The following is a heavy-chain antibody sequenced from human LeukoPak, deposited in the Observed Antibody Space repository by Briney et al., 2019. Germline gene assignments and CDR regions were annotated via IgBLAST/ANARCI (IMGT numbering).Heavy chain of an antibody. CDR2: INHSGST. CDR1: GGSFSGYY. V-gene: IGHV4-34*01. Sequence: SETLSLTCAVHGGSFSGYYWSSVRQPPGKGLEWIGEINHSGSTNYNPSLKSRVTISVDTSKNQFSLKLSSVTAADTAVYYCAGGPHGGAEDYWGQGTLVTVSS. CDR3: AGGPHGGAEDY. J-gene: IGHJ4*02. D-gene: IGHD1-26*01.